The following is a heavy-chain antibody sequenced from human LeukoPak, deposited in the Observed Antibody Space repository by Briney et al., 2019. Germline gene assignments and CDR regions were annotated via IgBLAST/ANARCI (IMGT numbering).Heavy chain of an antibody. Sequence: SETLSLTCTVSGGSISSYYWSWIRQPPGKGLEWIGYIYYSGSTNYNPSLKSRVTISVDTSKNQFSLKLSSVTAADTAVYYCARRTSGTAAGSFDYWGQGTLVTVSS. D-gene: IGHD3-10*01. CDR1: GGSISSYY. CDR2: IYYSGST. J-gene: IGHJ4*02. CDR3: ARRTSGTAAGSFDY. V-gene: IGHV4-59*08.